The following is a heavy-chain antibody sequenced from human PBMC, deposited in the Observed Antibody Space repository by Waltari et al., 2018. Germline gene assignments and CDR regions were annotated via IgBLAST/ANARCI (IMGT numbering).Heavy chain of an antibody. V-gene: IGHV3-7*01. CDR1: GFTFSSYW. D-gene: IGHD3-10*01. CDR3: ARYSRRYYGSGSCFAL. J-gene: IGHJ2*01. CDR2: IKQDGSEK. Sequence: EVQLVASGGGLVQPGGSRRLSCAAYGFTFSSYWLSWVRRAPGKGLEWVANIKQDGSEKYEVDSVKGRFTIARDNAQNALYLPRNCLRAEATAVYYCARYSRRYYGSGSCFALWGRGTLLTVAA.